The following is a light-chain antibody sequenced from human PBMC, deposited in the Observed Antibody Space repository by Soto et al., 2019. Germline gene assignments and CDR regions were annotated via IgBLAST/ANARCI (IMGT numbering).Light chain of an antibody. Sequence: QSVVTQPPSASGTPGQRVTISCSGSTSNIGSKTVSWYQQLPGSAPRVLIYNNNERPSGVPDRLSGSKSGTSASLAISGLQSEDEADYYCATWDDSRPAVFGGGTKLTVL. V-gene: IGLV1-44*01. J-gene: IGLJ2*01. CDR2: NNN. CDR3: ATWDDSRPAV. CDR1: TSNIGSKT.